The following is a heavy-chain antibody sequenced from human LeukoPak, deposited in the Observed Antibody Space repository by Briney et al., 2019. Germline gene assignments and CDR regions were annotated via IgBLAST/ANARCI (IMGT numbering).Heavy chain of an antibody. CDR3: ARDRVGATGNYFDY. D-gene: IGHD1-26*01. CDR1: GGSISSYY. Sequence: PSETLSLTCTVSGGSISSYYWSWIRQPPGKGLEWIGYIYYSGSTNYNPSLKSRVTISVDTSKNQFSLKLSSVTAADTAVYYCARDRVGATGNYFDYWGQGTLVTVSS. V-gene: IGHV4-59*01. CDR2: IYYSGST. J-gene: IGHJ4*02.